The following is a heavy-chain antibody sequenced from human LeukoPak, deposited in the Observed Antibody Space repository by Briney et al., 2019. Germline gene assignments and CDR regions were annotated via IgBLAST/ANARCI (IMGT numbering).Heavy chain of an antibody. D-gene: IGHD6-19*01. CDR2: FDPEDGET. J-gene: IGHJ4*02. V-gene: IGHV1-24*01. Sequence: ASVKVSCKVSGYTLTELSMHWVRRAPGKGLEWMGGFDPEDGETINAQKFQGRVTMTEDTSTDTAYMELSSLRSEDTAVYYCATDWPVIAVAGTDYWGQGTLVTVSS. CDR1: GYTLTELS. CDR3: ATDWPVIAVAGTDY.